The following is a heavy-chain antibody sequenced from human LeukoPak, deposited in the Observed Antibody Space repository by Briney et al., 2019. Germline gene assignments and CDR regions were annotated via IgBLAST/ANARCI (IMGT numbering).Heavy chain of an antibody. CDR3: ASNYGGNDASDAFDI. J-gene: IGHJ3*02. CDR1: GGSISSGDYY. Sequence: PSQTLSLTCTVSGGSISSGDYYWGWIRQPRGKGLEWIGYIYSIATTYYTPSLKSRVTISVDTSKTHFSLKLSSVTAADTAVCYCASNYGGNDASDAFDIWGQGTMVTVSS. CDR2: IYSIATT. D-gene: IGHD4-23*01. V-gene: IGHV4-30-4*08.